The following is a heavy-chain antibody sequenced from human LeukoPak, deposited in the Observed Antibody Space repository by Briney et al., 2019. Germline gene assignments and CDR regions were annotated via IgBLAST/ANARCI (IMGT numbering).Heavy chain of an antibody. D-gene: IGHD5-12*01. V-gene: IGHV4-34*01. CDR2: INHSGST. CDR1: GGSFSGYY. Sequence: PSETLSLTCAVYGGSFSGYYWSWIRQPPGKGLEWIGEINHSGSTNYNPSLKSRVTISVDTSKNQFSLKLSSVTAADTAVYYCAREIVATMWGYYYYYYYMDVWGKGTTATVSS. J-gene: IGHJ6*03. CDR3: AREIVATMWGYYYYYYYMDV.